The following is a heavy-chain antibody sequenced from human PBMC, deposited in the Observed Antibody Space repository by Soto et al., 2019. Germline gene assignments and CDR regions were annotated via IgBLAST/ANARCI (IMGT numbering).Heavy chain of an antibody. CDR1: GFTFSSYS. J-gene: IGHJ4*02. D-gene: IGHD3-10*01. CDR3: AREDILGVRSFDY. CDR2: ISSGSKTI. V-gene: IGHV3-48*02. Sequence: GGSLRLSCAASGFTFSSYSMNWVRQAPGKGLEWVSYISSGSKTIYYADSVQGRFTVSRDNAKNSQYLQMSSLTDEDTAVYYCAREDILGVRSFDYWGRGTLVTVSS.